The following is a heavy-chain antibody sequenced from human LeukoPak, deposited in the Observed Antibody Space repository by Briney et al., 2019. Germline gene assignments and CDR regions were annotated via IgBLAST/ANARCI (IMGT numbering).Heavy chain of an antibody. D-gene: IGHD6-19*01. CDR1: GFTFSSYA. CDR3: ASKYSSGWPLGY. Sequence: GGSLRLSCAASGFTFSSYAMSWVRQAPGRGLEWGSAISGSGGSAYYADSVKGRFTISRDNSKNTLYLQMNSLRAEDTAVYYCASKYSSGWPLGYWGQGTLVTVSS. J-gene: IGHJ4*02. CDR2: ISGSGGSA. V-gene: IGHV3-23*01.